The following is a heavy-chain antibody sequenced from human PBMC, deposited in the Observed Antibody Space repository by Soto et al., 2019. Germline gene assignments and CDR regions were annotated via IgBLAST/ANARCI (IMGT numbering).Heavy chain of an antibody. J-gene: IGHJ5*02. V-gene: IGHV4-30-2*01. CDR1: GGSISSGGYS. CDR3: ARAGVLLWFGELTWFDP. Sequence: SETLSLTCAVSGGSISSGGYSWSWIRQPPGKGLEWIGYIYHSGSTYYNPSLKSRVTISVDRSKNQFSLKLSSVTAADTAVYYCARAGVLLWFGELTWFDPWGQGTLVTVSS. D-gene: IGHD3-10*01. CDR2: IYHSGST.